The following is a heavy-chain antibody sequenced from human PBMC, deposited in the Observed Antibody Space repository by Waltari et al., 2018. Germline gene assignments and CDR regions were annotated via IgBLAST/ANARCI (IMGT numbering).Heavy chain of an antibody. CDR1: GGSISSYY. CDR3: ARDRYCSGGSCYGAGGAFDI. CDR2: IYSSGTT. D-gene: IGHD2-15*01. J-gene: IGHJ3*02. V-gene: IGHV4-59*01. Sequence: QVQLQESGPGLVKPSETLSLTCTVSGGSISSYYWSWIRQPPGKGLVWIGYIYSSGTTNNNPSLKSRVTISVDTSKNQFSLKLSSVTAADTAVYYCARDRYCSGGSCYGAGGAFDIWGQGTMVTVSS.